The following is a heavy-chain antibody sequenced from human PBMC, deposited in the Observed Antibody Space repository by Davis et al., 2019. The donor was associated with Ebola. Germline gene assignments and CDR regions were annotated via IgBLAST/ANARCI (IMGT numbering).Heavy chain of an antibody. D-gene: IGHD2-15*01. Sequence: AASVKVSCMASGYTFPSYYMHWVRQAPGPGLEWMGIINPSGGSTSYAQKFQVRVTMTRDTSTSTVYMELSSLRSEDPAVYYCARDLGAPYCSGGSCYPKNDYWGQGTLVTVSS. V-gene: IGHV1-46*01. CDR1: GYTFPSYY. CDR2: INPSGGST. CDR3: ARDLGAPYCSGGSCYPKNDY. J-gene: IGHJ4*02.